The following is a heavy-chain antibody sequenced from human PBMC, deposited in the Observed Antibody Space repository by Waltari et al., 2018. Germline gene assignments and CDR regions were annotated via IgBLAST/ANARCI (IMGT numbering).Heavy chain of an antibody. Sequence: EVQLLESVGGLVQPGGSLRLSCAASGFTFSSYAMSWVRQAPGKGLEWVSAISGSGGSTYDADSVKGRFTISRDNSKNTLYLQMNSLRAEDTAVYYCAIVSSWYGEGYWGQGTLVTVSS. CDR2: ISGSGGST. CDR3: AIVSSWYGEGY. CDR1: GFTFSSYA. V-gene: IGHV3-23*01. J-gene: IGHJ4*02. D-gene: IGHD6-13*01.